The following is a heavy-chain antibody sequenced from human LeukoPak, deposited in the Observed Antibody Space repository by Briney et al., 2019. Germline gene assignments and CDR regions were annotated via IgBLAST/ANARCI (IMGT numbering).Heavy chain of an antibody. V-gene: IGHV3-7*01. CDR3: ARGSSAAAESYFDS. D-gene: IGHD6-25*01. CDR2: IKQGGNEI. J-gene: IGHJ4*02. CDR1: GFTLSQYW. Sequence: GGSLRLSCVVSGFTLSQYWMTWVRQAPGKGLEWVAHIKQGGNEIHYVESVKGRFTISRDNAKNSLYLQMNSLRAEDTAIYYCARGSSAAAESYFDSWGQGTLVTVSS.